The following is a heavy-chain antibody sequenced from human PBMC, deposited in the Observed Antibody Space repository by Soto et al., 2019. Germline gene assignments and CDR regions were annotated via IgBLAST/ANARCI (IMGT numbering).Heavy chain of an antibody. V-gene: IGHV4-30-4*01. CDR3: ARVQSGYYDSSGFGDYFDY. CDR1: GGSISSGDYY. J-gene: IGHJ4*02. CDR2: IYYSGST. Sequence: PSETLSLTCTVSGGSISSGDYYWSWIRQPPGKGLEWIGYIYYSGSTYYNPSLKSRVTISVDTSKNQFSLKLSSVTAADTAVYYCARVQSGYYDSSGFGDYFDYWGQGTLITVSS. D-gene: IGHD3-22*01.